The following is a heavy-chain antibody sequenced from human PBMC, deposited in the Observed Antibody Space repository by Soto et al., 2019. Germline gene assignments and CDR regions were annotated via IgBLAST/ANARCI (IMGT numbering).Heavy chain of an antibody. Sequence: GGSLRLSCAASGFTFSSYAMSWVRQAPGKGLEWVSAISGSGGSTYYADSVKGRFTISRDNSKNTLYLQMNSLRAEDTAVYYCAKDLVLRFLEWLPAPNWFDPWGQGTLVTVSS. J-gene: IGHJ5*02. CDR1: GFTFSSYA. CDR3: AKDLVLRFLEWLPAPNWFDP. V-gene: IGHV3-23*01. CDR2: ISGSGGST. D-gene: IGHD3-3*01.